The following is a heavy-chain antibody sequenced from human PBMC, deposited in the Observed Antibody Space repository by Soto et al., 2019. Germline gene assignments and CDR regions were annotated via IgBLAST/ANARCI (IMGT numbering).Heavy chain of an antibody. Sequence: ASVKVSCKASGYTFTGYYMHWVRQAPGQGLEWMGWINPNSGGTNYAQKFQGWVTMTRDTSISTAYMELSRLRSDDTAVYYCARDLWNPDCSGGSCYPNYFDYWGQGTLVTVSS. CDR3: ARDLWNPDCSGGSCYPNYFDY. D-gene: IGHD2-15*01. CDR2: INPNSGGT. V-gene: IGHV1-2*04. J-gene: IGHJ4*02. CDR1: GYTFTGYY.